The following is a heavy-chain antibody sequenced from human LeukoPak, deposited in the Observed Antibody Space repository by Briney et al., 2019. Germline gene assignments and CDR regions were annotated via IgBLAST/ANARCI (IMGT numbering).Heavy chain of an antibody. CDR1: GGSISGYY. CDR2: IYYSGST. CDR3: ARQDGCSGYDGGFDS. D-gene: IGHD5-12*01. J-gene: IGHJ4*02. V-gene: IGHV4-59*08. Sequence: SETLSLTCTVSGGSISGYYWSWIRQPPGKGLEWIGYIYYSGSTKYNPSLKSRVTISVDTSKNQFSLKLSSVTAADTAVYYCARQDGCSGYDGGFDSWGQGTLVTVSS.